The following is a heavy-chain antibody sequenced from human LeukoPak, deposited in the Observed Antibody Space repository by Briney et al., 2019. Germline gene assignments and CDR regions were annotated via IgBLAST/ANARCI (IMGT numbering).Heavy chain of an antibody. J-gene: IGHJ4*02. CDR2: IYPGDSDT. V-gene: IGHV5-51*01. D-gene: IGHD5-18*01. Sequence: AESLKISCRAAGYSFTSYWIGWVRQMPGKGLQWMGIIYPGDSDTRYSPSFQGQVTISADKTISTTYLQWSSMKPSDTAMYYCARQGYSDGSPRYWGEGTLVTVSS. CDR1: GYSFTSYW. CDR3: ARQGYSDGSPRY.